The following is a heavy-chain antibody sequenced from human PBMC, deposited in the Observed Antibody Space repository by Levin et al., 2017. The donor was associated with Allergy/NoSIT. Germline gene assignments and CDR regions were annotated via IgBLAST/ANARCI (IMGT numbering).Heavy chain of an antibody. D-gene: IGHD3-9*01. J-gene: IGHJ4*02. CDR2: ISSSGSTI. Sequence: GGSLRLSCAASGFTFSDYYMTWIRQAPGKGLEWVSYISSSGSTIYYADSVKGRFTISRDHAKNSLYLQMNSLRAEDTAVYYCARDFYYDILTVYFSDLDYWGQGTLVTVSS. CDR3: ARDFYYDILTVYFSDLDY. V-gene: IGHV3-11*01. CDR1: GFTFSDYY.